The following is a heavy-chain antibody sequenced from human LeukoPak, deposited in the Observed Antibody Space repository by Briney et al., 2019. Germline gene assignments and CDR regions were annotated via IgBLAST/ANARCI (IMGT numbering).Heavy chain of an antibody. V-gene: IGHV1-69*13. CDR3: ARDRGIFGVVITGGPNWFDP. CDR2: IIPIFGTA. CDR1: GGTFSSYA. D-gene: IGHD3-3*01. Sequence: SAKVSCKASGGTFSSYAISWVRQAPGQGLEWMGGIIPIFGTANYAQKFQGRVTITADESTSTAYMELSSLRSEDTAVYYCARDRGIFGVVITGGPNWFDPWGQGTLVTVSS. J-gene: IGHJ5*02.